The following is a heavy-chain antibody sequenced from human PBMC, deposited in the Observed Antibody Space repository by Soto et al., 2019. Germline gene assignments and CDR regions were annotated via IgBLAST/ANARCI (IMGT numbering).Heavy chain of an antibody. Sequence: PGGSLRLSCAASGFSASSKYMSWLRQAPGKGLGWLSVMSSGGSTYYADSVKGRFTIARDNSKNTLYLQMNNLRAADTAVYYCARRIAAYYDVLTGYYNGYFDYWGQGALVTVSS. D-gene: IGHD3-9*01. J-gene: IGHJ4*02. V-gene: IGHV3-66*04. CDR2: MSSGGST. CDR1: GFSASSKY. CDR3: ARRIAAYYDVLTGYYNGYFDY.